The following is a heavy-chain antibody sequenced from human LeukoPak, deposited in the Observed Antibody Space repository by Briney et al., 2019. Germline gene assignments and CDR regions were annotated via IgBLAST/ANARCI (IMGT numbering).Heavy chain of an antibody. J-gene: IGHJ4*02. Sequence: GESLQISCKGSGYRFTSYWIGWVRQMPGKGLEWMGIIYPGDSDTRYSPSFQGQVTISADKSISTAYLQWSSLKASDTAMYYCARPGGDSYNPYRIDYWGQGTLVTVSS. CDR3: ARPGGDSYNPYRIDY. CDR1: GYRFTSYW. CDR2: IYPGDSDT. V-gene: IGHV5-51*01. D-gene: IGHD5-24*01.